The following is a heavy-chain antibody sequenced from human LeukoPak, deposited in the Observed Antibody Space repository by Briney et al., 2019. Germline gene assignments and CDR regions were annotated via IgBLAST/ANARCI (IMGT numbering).Heavy chain of an antibody. CDR3: ARHSMGRGFPFDY. Sequence: SETLSLTCTVSGGSISSYYWSWIRQPPGKGLEWIGYIYYSGSTNYTPSLKSRVTISVDTSKNQFSLKLSSVTAADTAVYYCARHSMGRGFPFDYWGQGTLVTVSS. D-gene: IGHD2/OR15-2a*01. V-gene: IGHV4-59*08. CDR2: IYYSGST. CDR1: GGSISSYY. J-gene: IGHJ4*02.